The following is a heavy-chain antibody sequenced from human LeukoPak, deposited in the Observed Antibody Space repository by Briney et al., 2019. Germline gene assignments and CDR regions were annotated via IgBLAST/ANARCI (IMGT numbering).Heavy chain of an antibody. D-gene: IGHD5-18*01. CDR3: ARGMGYSYGHPQGAFDI. CDR2: MSAYNGKT. CDR1: GYTFTSYG. J-gene: IGHJ3*02. V-gene: IGHV1-18*01. Sequence: ASVKVSCKGSGYTFTSYGISWVRQAPGQGLEWMGWMSAYNGKTNYAHSLQGRVTVTADTSTSTAYMELRSLRSEDTAVYYCARGMGYSYGHPQGAFDIWGQGTMVTVSS.